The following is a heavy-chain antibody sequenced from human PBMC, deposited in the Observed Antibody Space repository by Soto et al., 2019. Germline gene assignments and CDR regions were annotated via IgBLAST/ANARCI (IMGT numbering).Heavy chain of an antibody. D-gene: IGHD3-10*01. CDR2: ISGSGGST. V-gene: IGHV3-23*01. CDR3: ANTGSYGSGSYYNYYYYGMDV. Sequence: GGSLRLSCAASGFTFSSYAMSWVRQAPGKGLEWVSAISGSGGSTYYADSVKGRFTISRDNSKNTLYLQMNSLRAEDTAVYYCANTGSYGSGSYYNYYYYGMDVWGQGTTVTVSS. J-gene: IGHJ6*02. CDR1: GFTFSSYA.